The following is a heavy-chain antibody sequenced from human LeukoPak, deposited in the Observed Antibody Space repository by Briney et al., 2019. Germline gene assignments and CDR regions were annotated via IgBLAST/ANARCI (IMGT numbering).Heavy chain of an antibody. CDR1: GFTFSTYG. J-gene: IGHJ4*02. D-gene: IGHD3-10*01. Sequence: PGGSLRLSCAASGFTFSTYGMHWVRQAPGKGLEWVAFIRYDGRNKYYADPVKGRFTISRDNSKNTLCLQMNSLRAEDTAVYYCAKHLFWFGEFSNFDYWGQGTPVTVSS. V-gene: IGHV3-30*02. CDR2: IRYDGRNK. CDR3: AKHLFWFGEFSNFDY.